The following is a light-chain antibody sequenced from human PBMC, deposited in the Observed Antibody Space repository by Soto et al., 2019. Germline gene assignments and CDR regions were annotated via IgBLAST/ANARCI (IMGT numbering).Light chain of an antibody. J-gene: IGLJ1*01. CDR3: CSYTNTRTYV. CDR2: DVS. Sequence: QPVLNQPASVSGSTGQSITISCTGTSSDVGAYNYVSWYQQHPGKAPKVMIYDVSNRPSGVSNRFSGSKSGNTASLTVSGLQAEDEADYYCCSYTNTRTYVFGTGTKVTVL. CDR1: SSDVGAYNY. V-gene: IGLV2-14*03.